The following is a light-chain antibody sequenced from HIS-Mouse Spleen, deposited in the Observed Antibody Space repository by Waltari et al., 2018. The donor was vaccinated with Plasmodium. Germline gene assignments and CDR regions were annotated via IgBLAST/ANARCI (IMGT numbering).Light chain of an antibody. CDR3: CSYAGSSTFVV. J-gene: IGLJ2*01. CDR2: EGS. V-gene: IGLV2-23*03. CDR1: SSDVGSYNL. Sequence: QSALTQPASVSGSPGQSITFSCTRTSSDVGSYNLFSWYQQHPGKAPKLMIYEGSKPPSGVSNRFSGSKSGNTASLTISGLQAEDEADYYCCSYAGSSTFVVFGGGTKLTVL.